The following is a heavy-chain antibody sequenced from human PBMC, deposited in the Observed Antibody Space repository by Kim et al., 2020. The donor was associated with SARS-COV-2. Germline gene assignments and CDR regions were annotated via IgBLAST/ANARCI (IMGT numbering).Heavy chain of an antibody. V-gene: IGHV3-21*01. CDR1: GFTFSSYS. J-gene: IGHJ6*01. CDR3: ARDPEGVYGDYFFYYG. CDR2: ISTRTDTI. Sequence: GGSLRLSCAASGFTFSSYSMNWVRQAPGKGLEWVSSISTRTDTIYYADSVKGRFTISRDNAKNSLYLQINTLRAEDTAVYYCARDPEGVYGDYFFYYG. D-gene: IGHD4-17*01.